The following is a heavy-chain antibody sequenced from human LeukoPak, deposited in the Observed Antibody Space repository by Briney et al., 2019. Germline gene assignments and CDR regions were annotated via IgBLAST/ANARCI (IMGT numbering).Heavy chain of an antibody. Sequence: GGSLRLSCGASGFTFRNYAMHWVRQAPGEGLEWVTVMSKDGYNEFHADSVKGRFTISRDNSKDTLYLQMSNLRTEDTAVYYCARGGGSSSWSFDYWGQGTLVTVSS. CDR3: ARGGGSSSWSFDY. D-gene: IGHD6-13*01. CDR1: GFTFRNYA. V-gene: IGHV3-30*04. CDR2: MSKDGYNE. J-gene: IGHJ4*02.